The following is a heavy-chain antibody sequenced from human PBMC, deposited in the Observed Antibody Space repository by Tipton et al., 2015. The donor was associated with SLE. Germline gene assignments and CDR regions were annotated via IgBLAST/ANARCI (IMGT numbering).Heavy chain of an antibody. D-gene: IGHD3-10*01. V-gene: IGHV5-51*01. J-gene: IGHJ6*02. Sequence: VQLVQSGAEVKKPGESLKISCKGSGYNFTTYWIGWVRQMPGKGLEWMGIIYPGDSNTRYSPSFQGQVTISADKSISTAYLQWSSLKASDTAMHYCARHRGERFWYYGMDVWGQGTTVTVSS. CDR2: IYPGDSNT. CDR1: GYNFTTYW. CDR3: ARHRGERFWYYGMDV.